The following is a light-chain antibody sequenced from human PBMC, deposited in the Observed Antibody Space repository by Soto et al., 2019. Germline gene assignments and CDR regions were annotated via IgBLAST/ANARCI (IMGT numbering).Light chain of an antibody. CDR2: AAS. J-gene: IGKJ1*01. CDR1: QSISSY. CDR3: QQSYSTLWT. V-gene: IGKV1-39*01. Sequence: DIPMTQSPSSRSASVGDRVTITCRASQSISSYLNWYQQKPGKAPKLLIYAASSLQSGVPSRFSGSGSGTDFTLTISSLQPEDFATYYCQQSYSTLWTFGQGTKVEIK.